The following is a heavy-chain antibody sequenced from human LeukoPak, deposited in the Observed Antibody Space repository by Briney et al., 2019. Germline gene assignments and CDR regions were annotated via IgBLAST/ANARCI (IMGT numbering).Heavy chain of an antibody. CDR2: LYYSGTT. CDR1: GASISSYY. Sequence: SETLSLTCTVSGASISSYYWSWIRQPPGKGLEWIGYLYYSGTTAYNPSLKSRVTISLDTSKNQFSLKLYSVTAADTAVYYCARGGLLWFASPSGFDYWGQGTLVTVSS. J-gene: IGHJ4*02. D-gene: IGHD3-10*01. CDR3: ARGGLLWFASPSGFDY. V-gene: IGHV4-59*08.